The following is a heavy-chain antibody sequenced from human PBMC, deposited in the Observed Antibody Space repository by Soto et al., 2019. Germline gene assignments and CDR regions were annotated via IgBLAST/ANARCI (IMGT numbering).Heavy chain of an antibody. D-gene: IGHD4-17*01. J-gene: IGHJ6*02. Sequence: QVQLVESGGGEVQPGWSLTISCAASGLTFSTYGMQWVRQTPGKGLEWVAVISYDGTNKFYSDSVKGRFTISRDNFKNTLTLQMNSLRADDTAVYSCAKDLQSYGDYDYYCYGMDVWGLGTRVTVSS. CDR3: AKDLQSYGDYDYYCYGMDV. CDR2: ISYDGTNK. CDR1: GLTFSTYG. V-gene: IGHV3-30*18.